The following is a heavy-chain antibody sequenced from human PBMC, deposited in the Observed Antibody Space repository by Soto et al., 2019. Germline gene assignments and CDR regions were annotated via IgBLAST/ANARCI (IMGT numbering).Heavy chain of an antibody. D-gene: IGHD2-2*01. V-gene: IGHV1-69*01. CDR3: AREGAGYCRSTSCYSRFYYGMDV. CDR1: GGTFSSSA. Sequence: QVQLVQSGAEVKKPGSSVKVSCKASGGTFSSSAISWVRQSPGQGLEWMGGIIPIFGTANYAQKFQARVTITEDESTGTASMELGSLRSDDTAVYYCAREGAGYCRSTSCYSRFYYGMDVWGQGTTVTVSS. CDR2: IIPIFGTA. J-gene: IGHJ6*02.